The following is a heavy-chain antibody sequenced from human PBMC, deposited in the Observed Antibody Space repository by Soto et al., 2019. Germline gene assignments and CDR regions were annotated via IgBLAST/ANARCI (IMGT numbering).Heavy chain of an antibody. CDR2: IHYIGIT. D-gene: IGHD2-21*01. CDR3: ARGRNSRTEYSGTDSCAWFDP. CDR1: GAPISSYY. J-gene: IGHJ5*02. Sequence: SETLSLTCTVSGAPISSYYWTWIRQPPGKGLEWIGYIHYIGITTYNPSLTSRVTISIDTSKNQFSLNLNSVTAADTAVYYCARGRNSRTEYSGTDSCAWFDPWAQGTLVTVSS. V-gene: IGHV4-59*01.